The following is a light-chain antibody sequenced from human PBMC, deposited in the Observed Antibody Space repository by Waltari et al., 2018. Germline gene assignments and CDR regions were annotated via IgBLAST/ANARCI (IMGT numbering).Light chain of an antibody. CDR1: QSVSGN. CDR3: HQRGGWPST. V-gene: IGKV3-11*01. J-gene: IGKJ1*01. Sequence: EIVLTQSPVTLSLSPGERATLTCRADQSVSGNLAWYQHKPGQAPRPLIYGIFNRATGIPARFSGIGSGTDFTLTISSLEPEDFATYYCHQRGGWPSTFGQGTRVEIK. CDR2: GIF.